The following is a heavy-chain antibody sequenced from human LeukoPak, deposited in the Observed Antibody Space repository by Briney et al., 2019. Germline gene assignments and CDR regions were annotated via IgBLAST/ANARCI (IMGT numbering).Heavy chain of an antibody. CDR2: INPNGITT. J-gene: IGHJ4*02. CDR1: GFIFRNYW. Sequence: AGGSLRLSCAASGFIFRNYWMHWVRQAPGKGLVWVARINPNGITTTYTDSVKGRFTISRDNAKNTLYLQMNSLRAEDTAVYFCGRARGAYSTSWIDYWGQGTLVTVSS. D-gene: IGHD6-13*01. V-gene: IGHV3-74*01. CDR3: GRARGAYSTSWIDY.